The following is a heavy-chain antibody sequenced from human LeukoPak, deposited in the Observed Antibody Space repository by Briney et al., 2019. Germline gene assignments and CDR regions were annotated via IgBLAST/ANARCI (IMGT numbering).Heavy chain of an antibody. CDR1: GFTFSSYA. CDR2: ISGSGGST. V-gene: IGHV3-23*01. J-gene: IGHJ4*02. D-gene: IGHD3-3*01. CDR3: AKASSGLRFLEWLSPLDY. Sequence: PGGSLRLSCAASGFTFSSYAMSWVRQAPGKGLEWVSAISGSGGSTYYADSVKGRFTISRDNSKNTPYLQMNSLRAEDTAVYYCAKASSGLRFLEWLSPLDYWGQGTLVTVSS.